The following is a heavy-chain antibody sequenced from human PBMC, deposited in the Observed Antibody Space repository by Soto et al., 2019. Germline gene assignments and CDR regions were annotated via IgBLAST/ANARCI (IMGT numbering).Heavy chain of an antibody. D-gene: IGHD6-19*01. CDR1: GYTFSDYY. CDR3: ARLQIEVAGNN. CDR2: INANSGGT. V-gene: IGHV1-2*02. Sequence: ASVKVSYKASGYTFSDYYMHWVRQAPGQGLEWMGWINANSGGTTYAQKFQGRVTMTRDTSISTAYMELSRLSSDDTAIYYCARLQIEVAGNNWGQGTLVTVSS. J-gene: IGHJ4*02.